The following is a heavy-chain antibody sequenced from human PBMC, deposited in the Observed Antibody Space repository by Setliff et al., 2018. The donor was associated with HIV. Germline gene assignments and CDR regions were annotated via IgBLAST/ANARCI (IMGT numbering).Heavy chain of an antibody. CDR1: GFAFSTFW. CDR2: IKPDGSSK. Sequence: GGSLRLPCAASGFAFSTFWMGRVRQAPGKGREWVAHIKPDGSSKKYADSMKGRFTISRDNSKNTVFVQMNSLRADDTATYYCVRDLTTIVTRKVFDFWGQGTMVTVSS. D-gene: IGHD4-4*01. V-gene: IGHV3-7*01. J-gene: IGHJ3*01. CDR3: VRDLTTIVTRKVFDF.